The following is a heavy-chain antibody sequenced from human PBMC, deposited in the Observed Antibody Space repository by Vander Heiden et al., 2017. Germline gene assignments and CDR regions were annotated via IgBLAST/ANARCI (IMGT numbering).Heavy chain of an antibody. CDR3: AKSYRTTTATTANSHFDY. Sequence: EVQLLESGGGLVQPGGSLRLSCTASGFSFSDYAMSWVRQAPGKGLEWVSTIGGYSGSAYYADSVKGRFTLSRDDSKNTLYVQMDSLRAEDTAIYYCAKSYRTTTATTANSHFDYWGQGTLVTVSS. J-gene: IGHJ4*02. D-gene: IGHD1-1*01. CDR1: GFSFSDYA. CDR2: IGGYSGSA. V-gene: IGHV3-23*01.